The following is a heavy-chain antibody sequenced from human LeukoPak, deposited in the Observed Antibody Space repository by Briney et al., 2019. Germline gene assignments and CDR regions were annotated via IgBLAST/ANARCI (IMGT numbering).Heavy chain of an antibody. CDR1: GFTFTSSA. D-gene: IGHD3-3*01. Sequence: GTSVEVSCKASGFTFTSSAVQWVRQARGQRLEWIGWIVVCSGNTNYAQKFQERVTITRDMSTSTAYMELSSLRSEDTAVYYCAAARSPRITIFGVAIQGDYWGQGTLVTVSS. V-gene: IGHV1-58*01. CDR2: IVVCSGNT. CDR3: AAARSPRITIFGVAIQGDY. J-gene: IGHJ4*02.